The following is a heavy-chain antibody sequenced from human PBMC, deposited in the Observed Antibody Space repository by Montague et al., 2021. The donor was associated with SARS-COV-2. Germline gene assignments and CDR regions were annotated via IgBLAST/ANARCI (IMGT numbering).Heavy chain of an antibody. J-gene: IGHJ4*02. V-gene: IGHV4-39*01. D-gene: IGHD4-23*01. CDR3: ARWDPQTLTLIGLRGKSASDY. Sequence: SETLSLTCTVSGGSISSRAYYWGWIRQPPGKGLEWLGSIYYSGSTYYNPSLKSRVTISVDTSKNQFPLTLNSVTAADTGVYYCARWDPQTLTLIGLRGKSASDYWGQGTLVTVSS. CDR1: GGSISSRAYY. CDR2: IYYSGST.